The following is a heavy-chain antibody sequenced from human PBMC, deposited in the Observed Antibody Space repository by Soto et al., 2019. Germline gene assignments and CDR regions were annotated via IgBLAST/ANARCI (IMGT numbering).Heavy chain of an antibody. D-gene: IGHD3-3*01. V-gene: IGHV4-59*01. J-gene: IGHJ4*02. Sequence: SETLSLTCTISGGSISVYYWSWIRQSPRQGLEWIGYVYDNGRPYYSPSLKSRVTISADTSKNQISLKLTSATAADTAVYYCARSGYDYWSGPVPSADYWGRGTLVTVSS. CDR3: ARSGYDYWSGPVPSADY. CDR2: VYDNGRP. CDR1: GGSISVYY.